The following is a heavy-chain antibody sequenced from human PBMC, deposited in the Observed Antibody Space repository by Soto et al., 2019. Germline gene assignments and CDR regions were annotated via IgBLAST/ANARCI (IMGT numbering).Heavy chain of an antibody. CDR2: ISYDGSNK. D-gene: IGHD4-17*01. CDR3: ARDPYGDYTFGYYYGMDV. J-gene: IGHJ6*02. V-gene: IGHV3-30-3*01. CDR1: GFTFSSYA. Sequence: QVQLVESGGGVVQPGRSLRLSCAASGFTFSSYAMHWVRQAPGKGLEWVAVISYDGSNKYYADSVKGRFTISRDNSKNTLYLQMNSLRAEDTAVYYCARDPYGDYTFGYYYGMDVWGQGTTVTVSS.